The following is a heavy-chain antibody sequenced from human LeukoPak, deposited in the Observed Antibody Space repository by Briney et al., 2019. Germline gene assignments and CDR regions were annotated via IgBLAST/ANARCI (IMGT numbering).Heavy chain of an antibody. Sequence: SETLSLTCTVSGGSISSYYWSWIRQPPGKGLEWIGYIYTSGGTNYNPSLKSRVTISVDTSKNQFSLKLSSVTAADTAVYYCARWDVVATPRYYYYYMDVWGKGTTVTVSS. V-gene: IGHV4-4*09. CDR3: ARWDVVATPRYYYYYMDV. CDR2: IYTSGGT. CDR1: GGSISSYY. D-gene: IGHD5-12*01. J-gene: IGHJ6*03.